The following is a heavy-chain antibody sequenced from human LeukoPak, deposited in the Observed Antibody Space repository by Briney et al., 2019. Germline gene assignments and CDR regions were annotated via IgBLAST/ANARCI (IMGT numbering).Heavy chain of an antibody. V-gene: IGHV3-23*01. CDR3: AKEQLRVGLVPGLDAFDI. J-gene: IGHJ3*02. CDR1: EFTFSSYA. D-gene: IGHD1-26*01. Sequence: GGSLRLSCAASEFTFSSYAMSWVRQAPGKGLEWVSAISGSGGSTYYADSVKGRFTISRDNSKNTLYLQMNSLRAEDTAVYYCAKEQLRVGLVPGLDAFDIWGQGTMVTVSS. CDR2: ISGSGGST.